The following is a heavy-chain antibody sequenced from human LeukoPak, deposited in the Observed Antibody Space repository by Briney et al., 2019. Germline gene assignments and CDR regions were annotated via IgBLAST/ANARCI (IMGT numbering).Heavy chain of an antibody. CDR1: GGSISSNSFY. CDR3: AKDRGGIAVAGTIDY. V-gene: IGHV4-39*02. Sequence: SETLSLTCTVSGGSISSNSFYWGWLRQPPGTGLEWIGSIFHSGSTYYNPSLKSRITISVDTSKNQFSLRLSSVTAADTAVYYCAKDRGGIAVAGTIDYWGQGTLVTVSS. J-gene: IGHJ4*02. D-gene: IGHD6-19*01. CDR2: IFHSGST.